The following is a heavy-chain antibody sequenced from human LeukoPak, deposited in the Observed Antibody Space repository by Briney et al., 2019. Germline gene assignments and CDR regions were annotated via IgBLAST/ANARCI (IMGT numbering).Heavy chain of an antibody. CDR3: AKGKAGHYHSVTDEYYYYMDV. Sequence: SETLSLTCVVDGGYFSGFDWTWVRQAPGKGLEWIGEISYSGTTKYNPSLKSRVTIEVDTSKKQISLNLSTVTAADTAVYYCAKGKAGHYHSVTDEYYYYMDVWGKGTTVIVSS. D-gene: IGHD3-9*01. V-gene: IGHV4-34*01. CDR1: GGYFSGFD. J-gene: IGHJ6*03. CDR2: ISYSGTT.